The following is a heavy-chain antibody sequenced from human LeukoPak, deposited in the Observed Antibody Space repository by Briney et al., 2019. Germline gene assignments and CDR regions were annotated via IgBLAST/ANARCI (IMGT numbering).Heavy chain of an antibody. CDR1: GGTFSSYA. CDR2: IIPILGIA. D-gene: IGHD1-26*01. CDR3: ARGPTRSTTKAFFDY. V-gene: IGHV1-69*04. J-gene: IGHJ4*02. Sequence: ASVKVSCKASGGTFSSYAISWVRQAPGQGLEWMGRIIPILGIANYAQKFQGRVTITADKSTSTAYMELSSLRSEDTAVYYCARGPTRSTTKAFFDYWGQGTLVTVSS.